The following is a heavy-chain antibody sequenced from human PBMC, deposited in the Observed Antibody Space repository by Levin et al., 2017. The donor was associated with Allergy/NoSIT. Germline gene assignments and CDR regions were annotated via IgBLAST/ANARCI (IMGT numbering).Heavy chain of an antibody. J-gene: IGHJ3*02. CDR1: GFTFSSYG. Sequence: PGESLKISCAASGFTFSSYGMHWVRQAPGKGLEWVAVISYDGSNKYYADSVKGRFTISRDNSKNTLYLQMNSLRAEDTAVYYCAKDSQQWLVLYAFDIWGQGTMVTVSS. V-gene: IGHV3-30*18. CDR2: ISYDGSNK. CDR3: AKDSQQWLVLYAFDI. D-gene: IGHD6-19*01.